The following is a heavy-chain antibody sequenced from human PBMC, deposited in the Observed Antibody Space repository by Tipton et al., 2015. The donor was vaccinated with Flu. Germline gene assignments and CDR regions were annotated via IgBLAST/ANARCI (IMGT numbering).Heavy chain of an antibody. CDR1: GFTFSSYA. CDR3: ARGGRHYGSGSYDY. V-gene: IGHV3-30*04. J-gene: IGHJ4*02. D-gene: IGHD3-10*01. Sequence: SLRLSCAASGFTFSSYAMHWVRQAPGKGLEWVAVISYDGSNKYYADSVKGRFTISRDNSKNTLYLQMNSLRAEDTAVYHCARGGRHYGSGSYDYWGQGTLVTVSS. CDR2: ISYDGSNK.